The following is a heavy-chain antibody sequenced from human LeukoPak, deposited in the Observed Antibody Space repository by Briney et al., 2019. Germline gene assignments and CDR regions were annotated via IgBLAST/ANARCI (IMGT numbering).Heavy chain of an antibody. J-gene: IGHJ4*02. CDR3: TRDRSRSEDD. D-gene: IGHD1-14*01. V-gene: IGHV3-7*01. CDR2: INQGGSDK. Sequence: GGSLRLSCAASGFTFSGHWMSWVRQAPGKGLEWVANINQGGSDKYYVDSVKGRFTISRDNANNLLYLQMNSLRGEDTAVYYCTRDRSRSEDDWGQGTLVTVSS. CDR1: GFTFSGHW.